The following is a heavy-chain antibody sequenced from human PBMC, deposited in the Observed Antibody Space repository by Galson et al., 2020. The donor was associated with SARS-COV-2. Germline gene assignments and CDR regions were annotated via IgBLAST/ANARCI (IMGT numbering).Heavy chain of an antibody. CDR1: GASISNYY. CDR2: IYDTGST. CDR3: ARDDGRGYPLGWESYFDL. V-gene: IGHV4-4*07. Sequence: SEPLSLTCTVSGASISNYYWSWIRQPDGKGLEWIGRIYDTGSTNYNHSLKSRLTMSLDTSKNQVSLKLSSVTAADTAIYYCARDDGRGYPLGWESYFDLWGRGTLVAVSP. D-gene: IGHD1-26*01. J-gene: IGHJ2*01.